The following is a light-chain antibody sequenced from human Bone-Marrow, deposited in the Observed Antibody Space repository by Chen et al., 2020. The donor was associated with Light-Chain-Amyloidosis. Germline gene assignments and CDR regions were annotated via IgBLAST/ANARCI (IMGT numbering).Light chain of an antibody. CDR1: SSNIGSNY. CDR2: RNN. V-gene: IGLV1-47*01. Sequence: QSVLTQPPSASGTPGQRVTISCSGSSSNIGSNYVYWYQQRPGMAPKLLFYRNNHRPSGVPDHFSGSKSVNAASLAISGLRSEDEADYYCAAWDDSLSGVFGGGTKLTVL. CDR3: AAWDDSLSGV. J-gene: IGLJ3*02.